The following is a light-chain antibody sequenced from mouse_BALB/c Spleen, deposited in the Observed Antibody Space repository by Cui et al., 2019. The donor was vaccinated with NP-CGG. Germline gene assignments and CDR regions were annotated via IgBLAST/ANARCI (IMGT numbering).Light chain of an antibody. CDR1: TGAVTTSNY. CDR2: GTN. J-gene: IGLJ1*01. CDR3: ALWYSNHWV. Sequence: QAVGTHESALTTSPGEPVTLTCRSSTGAVTTSNYANWVQEKPDHLFTGLIGGTNNRAPGVPARFSGSLIGDKAALTITGAQTEDEAIYFCALWYSNHWVFGGGTKLTVL. V-gene: IGLV1*01.